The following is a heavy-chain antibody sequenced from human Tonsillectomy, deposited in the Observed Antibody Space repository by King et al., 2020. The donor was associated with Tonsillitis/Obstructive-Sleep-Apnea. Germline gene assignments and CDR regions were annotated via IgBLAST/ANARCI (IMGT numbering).Heavy chain of an antibody. CDR1: GGSINTGGYY. Sequence: VQLQESGPGLVKPSQTLSLTCTVSGGSINTGGYYWSWLRQFPGKGLEWIGYIYHSGSTYHNPSLRSRVTISLDTSKNQFSLKLNSVTAADTAVYYCARHVIGGGATPPMRFDSWGQGTLVTVSS. CDR3: ARHVIGGGATPPMRFDS. V-gene: IGHV4-31*03. D-gene: IGHD2-15*01. J-gene: IGHJ5*01. CDR2: IYHSGST.